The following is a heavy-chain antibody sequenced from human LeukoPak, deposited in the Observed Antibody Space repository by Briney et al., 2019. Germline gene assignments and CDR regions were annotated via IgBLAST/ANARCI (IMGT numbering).Heavy chain of an antibody. Sequence: ASVKVSCKAPGGTFSSYAISWVRQAPGQGLEWMGGIIPNSGGTNYAQKFQGRVTMTRDTSISTAYMELSRLRSDDTAVYYCARAKGSSWYDGYYYYMDVWGKGTTVTVSS. J-gene: IGHJ6*03. CDR3: ARAKGSSWYDGYYYYMDV. D-gene: IGHD6-13*01. V-gene: IGHV1-2*02. CDR1: GGTFSSYA. CDR2: IIPNSGGT.